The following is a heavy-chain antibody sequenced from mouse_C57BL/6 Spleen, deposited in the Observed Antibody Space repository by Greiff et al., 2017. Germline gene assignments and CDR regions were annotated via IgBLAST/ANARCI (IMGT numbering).Heavy chain of an antibody. D-gene: IGHD2-2*01. J-gene: IGHJ4*01. Sequence: QVQLKQPGAELVKPGASVKLSCKASGYTFTSYWMHWVKQRPGRGLEWIGRIDPNSGGTKYNEKFKSTATLTVDKPSSTAYMQLSSLTSEDSAVYYCARGYYDAMDYWGQGTSVTVSS. V-gene: IGHV1-72*01. CDR1: GYTFTSYW. CDR3: ARGYYDAMDY. CDR2: IDPNSGGT.